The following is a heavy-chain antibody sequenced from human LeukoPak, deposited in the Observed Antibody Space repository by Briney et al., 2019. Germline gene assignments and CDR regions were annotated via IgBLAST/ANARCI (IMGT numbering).Heavy chain of an antibody. CDR1: GFTFSSYW. Sequence: SGGSLRLSCAASGFTFSSYWMTWVRQAPGKGLEWVAKIKQDGSEKYYVDSVKGRFTISRDHAKNSLYLQMYSLRAEDTAVYYCALSRTLDYWGQGTLVTVSS. D-gene: IGHD6-13*01. V-gene: IGHV3-7*01. J-gene: IGHJ4*02. CDR2: IKQDGSEK. CDR3: ALSRTLDY.